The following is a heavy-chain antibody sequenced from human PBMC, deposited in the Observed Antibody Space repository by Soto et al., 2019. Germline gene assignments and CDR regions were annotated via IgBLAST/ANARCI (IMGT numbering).Heavy chain of an antibody. CDR1: GDSISNNY. J-gene: IGHJ4*02. V-gene: IGHV4-4*07. D-gene: IGHD3-22*01. Sequence: QVQLQESGPGLVKPSETVSLTCTVSGDSISNNYWSWIRQPAGKGLEWVGRIYSSGSTYYNPSLKSRVTMSVDTSKNQFSLELRSVTAADTAVYYCARDAYYFDTSGYYQTDSWGQGTLVTVSS. CDR2: IYSSGST. CDR3: ARDAYYFDTSGYYQTDS.